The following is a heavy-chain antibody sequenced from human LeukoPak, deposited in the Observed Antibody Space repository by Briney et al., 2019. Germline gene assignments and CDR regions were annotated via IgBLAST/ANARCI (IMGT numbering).Heavy chain of an antibody. V-gene: IGHV4-59*08. D-gene: IGHD4-23*01. Sequence: SETLSLTCTVSGGSISSYYWSWIRQPPGKGLEWIGYIYYSGSTNYNPSLKSRVTISVDTSKNQFSLKLSSVTAADTAVYYCAGGATVVTHDYWGQGTLVTVSS. J-gene: IGHJ4*02. CDR3: AGGATVVTHDY. CDR1: GGSISSYY. CDR2: IYYSGST.